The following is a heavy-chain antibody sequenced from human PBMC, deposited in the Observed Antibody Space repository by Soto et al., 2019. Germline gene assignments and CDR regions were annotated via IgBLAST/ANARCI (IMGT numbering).Heavy chain of an antibody. V-gene: IGHV3-21*01. J-gene: IGHJ4*02. D-gene: IGHD1-26*01. Sequence: VGSLRLSCAASGFTFSLYSLNWVRQAPGKGMEWVSSISSSGGYIYYADSVKGRFTISRDNAKNSLNLQMNSLRAEDTAVYYCARDVANGKHSYVYWGQGTLVTVSS. CDR1: GFTFSLYS. CDR3: ARDVANGKHSYVY. CDR2: ISSSGGYI.